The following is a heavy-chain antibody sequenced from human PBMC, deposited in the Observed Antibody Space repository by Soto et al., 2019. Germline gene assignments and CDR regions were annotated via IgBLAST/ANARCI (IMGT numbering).Heavy chain of an antibody. CDR2: ISGSGGST. Sequence: GGSLRLSCAASGFTFSSYAMSWVRQAPGKGLEWVSAISGSGGSTYYADSVKGRFTISRDNSKNTQYLQVNSLRTEDTAVYYCRKPFAAAGPRYYFNYWGQGTLVTVPS. J-gene: IGHJ4*02. CDR3: RKPFAAAGPRYYFNY. V-gene: IGHV3-23*01. D-gene: IGHD6-13*01. CDR1: GFTFSSYA.